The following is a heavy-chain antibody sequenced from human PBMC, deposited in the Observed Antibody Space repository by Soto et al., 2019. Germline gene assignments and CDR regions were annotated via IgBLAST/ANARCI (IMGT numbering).Heavy chain of an antibody. CDR2: VYYRGSI. D-gene: IGHD3-16*01. J-gene: IGHJ5*01. V-gene: IGHV4-30-4*01. Sequence: SETLSLTCTVSGDSISSPDYYWSWIRQAPGRGLELIGYVYYRGSIYYTPSFESRVSISIDTSKNQFSLRLTSVTAADSAVYFCARVTFTPNWFDSWGQGILVTVSS. CDR3: ARVTFTPNWFDS. CDR1: GDSISSPDYY.